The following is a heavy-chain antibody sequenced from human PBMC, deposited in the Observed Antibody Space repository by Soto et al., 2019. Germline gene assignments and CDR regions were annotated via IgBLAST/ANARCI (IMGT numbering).Heavy chain of an antibody. V-gene: IGHV3-33*01. CDR3: ARDSAIFGVVNIYYGMDV. CDR2: IWYDGSNK. CDR1: GFTFSSYG. J-gene: IGHJ6*02. Sequence: GGSLRLSCAASGFTFSSYGMHWVRQAPGKGLEWVAVIWYDGSNKYYADSVKGRFTISRDNSKNTLYLQMNSLRAEDTAVYYCARDSAIFGVVNIYYGMDVWGQGTTVTVSS. D-gene: IGHD3-3*01.